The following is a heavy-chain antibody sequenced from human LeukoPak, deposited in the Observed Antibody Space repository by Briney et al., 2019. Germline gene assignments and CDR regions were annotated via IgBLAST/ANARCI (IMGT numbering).Heavy chain of an antibody. CDR1: GFTFNMYG. Sequence: GGSLRLSCAASGFTFNMYGMHWVRQSPGKGLEWVASIRYGGTTTYYADSVKGRFTISRDNSKNTLYLQMNSLRAEDTAVYYCAKDGTNRNAFDIWGQGTMVTVSS. D-gene: IGHD2-8*01. J-gene: IGHJ3*02. CDR3: AKDGTNRNAFDI. V-gene: IGHV3-30*02. CDR2: IRYGGTTT.